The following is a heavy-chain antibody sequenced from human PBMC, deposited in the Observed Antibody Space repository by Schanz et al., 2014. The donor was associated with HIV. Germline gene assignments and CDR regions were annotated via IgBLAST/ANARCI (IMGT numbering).Heavy chain of an antibody. CDR1: GFPFSSYA. CDR3: ARGSWYSSGWVDDQYYYDVDV. CDR2: ISSSGGYI. V-gene: IGHV3-21*02. J-gene: IGHJ6*02. D-gene: IGHD6-19*01. Sequence: EVQLLESGGGLVKPGGSLRLSCTGSGFPFSSYAINWVRQAPGKGLEWLSSISSSGGYIYYADSVKGRFTISRDNSKNSVFLQMDRLRAEDTAVYYCARGSWYSSGWVDDQYYYDVDVWGQGTTVTVSS.